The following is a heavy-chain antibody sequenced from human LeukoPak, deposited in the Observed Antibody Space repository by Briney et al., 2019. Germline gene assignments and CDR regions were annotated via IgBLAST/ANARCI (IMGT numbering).Heavy chain of an antibody. CDR2: INNSGGST. D-gene: IGHD3-10*01. Sequence: GSLRLSCAASGFTFNYYGMSWVRQAPGKGLEWVSPINNSGGSTYYADSVKGRFTISRDNAKNTLYLQMNSLRAEDTAVYYCAREPMVRDLFDYWGQGTLVTVSS. CDR1: GFTFNYYG. J-gene: IGHJ4*02. CDR3: AREPMVRDLFDY. V-gene: IGHV3-23*01.